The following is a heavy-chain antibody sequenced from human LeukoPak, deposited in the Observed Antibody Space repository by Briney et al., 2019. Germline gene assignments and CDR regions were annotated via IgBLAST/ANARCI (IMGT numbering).Heavy chain of an antibody. CDR2: ISSSGSTI. CDR3: VRVVRVVVVVSHYYMDV. Sequence: PGGSLRLSCAASGFTFSSYEMNWVRQAPGKGLEWVSYISSSGSTIYYADSVKGRFTISRDNAKNSLYLQMNSLRAEDTAVYYCVRVVRVVVVVSHYYMDVWSKGTTVTVSS. D-gene: IGHD2-15*01. CDR1: GFTFSSYE. J-gene: IGHJ6*03. V-gene: IGHV3-48*03.